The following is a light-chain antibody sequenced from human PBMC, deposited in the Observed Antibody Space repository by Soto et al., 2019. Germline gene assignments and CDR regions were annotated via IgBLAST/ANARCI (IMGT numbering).Light chain of an antibody. CDR2: AAS. CDR1: QGIGND. Sequence: DIQMTQSQSSLSASVGDRVTITCRASQGIGNDLGWYQKKPGKATKRLIYAASSLQSGVPSRFSGSGSGTEFTLTISSLQPEDFATYYCLQHNSYPRTFGQGTRVEIK. J-gene: IGKJ1*01. V-gene: IGKV1-17*01. CDR3: LQHNSYPRT.